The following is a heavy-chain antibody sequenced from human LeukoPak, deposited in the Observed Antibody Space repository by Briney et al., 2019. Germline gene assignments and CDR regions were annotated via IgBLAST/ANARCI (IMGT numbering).Heavy chain of an antibody. CDR2: INPSGGST. V-gene: IGHV1-46*01. CDR3: ARGLRFLEWLAEFDY. D-gene: IGHD3-3*01. Sequence: ASVKVSCKASGYTFTSYYMHWVRQAPGQGLEWMGIINPSGGSTSYAQKFQGRVTITADESTSTAYMELSSLRSEDTAVYYCARGLRFLEWLAEFDYWGQGTLVTVSS. CDR1: GYTFTSYY. J-gene: IGHJ4*02.